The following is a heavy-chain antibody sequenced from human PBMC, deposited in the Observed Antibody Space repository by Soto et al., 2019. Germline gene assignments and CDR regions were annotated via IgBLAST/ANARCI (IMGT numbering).Heavy chain of an antibody. CDR1: GYSFTSYW. V-gene: IGHV5-51*01. CDR2: IYPPYPHP. D-gene: IGHD3-22*01. Sequence: GESLKISCKGSGYSFTSYWIGWVRQMPGKGLEWMCIIYPPYPHPRYSPSSQGEVTSTGDKTISTASLQWRHIKAPDNAMYYLASPRYYDSSGYFSFSYYYGMDVWGQGTTVTVSS. CDR3: ASPRYYDSSGYFSFSYYYGMDV. J-gene: IGHJ6*02.